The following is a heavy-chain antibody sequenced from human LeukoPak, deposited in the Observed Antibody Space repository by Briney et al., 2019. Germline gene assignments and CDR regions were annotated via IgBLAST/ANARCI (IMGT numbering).Heavy chain of an antibody. CDR2: IYYSGST. J-gene: IGHJ4*02. Sequence: SETLSLTCTVSGGSISSYYWSWIRQPPGKGLEWIGSIYYSGSTYYNPSLKSRVTISVDTSKNQFSLRLSSVTAADTAVYYCGGGGFSSSWYTFDYWGQGTLVTVSS. V-gene: IGHV4-59*05. D-gene: IGHD6-13*01. CDR3: GGGGFSSSWYTFDY. CDR1: GGSISSYY.